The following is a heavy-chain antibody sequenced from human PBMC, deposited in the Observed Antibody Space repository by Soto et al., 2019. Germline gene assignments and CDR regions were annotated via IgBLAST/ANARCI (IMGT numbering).Heavy chain of an antibody. CDR2: IYYSGST. D-gene: IGHD6-13*01. CDR1: GGSINSGDYH. J-gene: IGHJ4*02. Sequence: SETLSLTCTVSGGSINSGDYHWSWIRQSPGKGLEWIGAIYYSGSTYYSPSLKSRVTISEDTSKSQFSLKVNSMTAAGTAVYYCARYRREAVAGYTLDNWGQGILVTVSS. CDR3: ARYRREAVAGYTLDN. V-gene: IGHV4-30-4*02.